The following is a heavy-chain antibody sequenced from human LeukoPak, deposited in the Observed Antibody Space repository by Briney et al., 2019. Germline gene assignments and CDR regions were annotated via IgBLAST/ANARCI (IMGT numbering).Heavy chain of an antibody. CDR2: IKQDGGEK. CDR3: ARDLGITGDTPLGG. J-gene: IGHJ4*02. Sequence: GGSLRLSCAASGFTFSNYWMNWVRQAPGKGLEWVANIKQDGGEKSYVDSVKGRFTISRDNAKNSLHLQMNSLRAEDTAVYYCARDLGITGDTPLGGWGQGTLVTVSS. V-gene: IGHV3-7*01. D-gene: IGHD1-20*01. CDR1: GFTFSNYW.